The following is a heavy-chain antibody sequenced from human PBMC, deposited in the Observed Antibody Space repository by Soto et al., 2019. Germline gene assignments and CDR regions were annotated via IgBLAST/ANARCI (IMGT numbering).Heavy chain of an antibody. D-gene: IGHD2-2*03. J-gene: IGHJ4*02. Sequence: SETLSLTCNVSGDSIKTHYWRWIRQPPGKGLEWIDYIYYSGSSLYNPSLKRRVTISVDTAKNQFSLRLNSLTAADTAVYYCASGWMAAFDNWGQGSLVPSPQ. CDR3: ASGWMAAFDN. CDR2: IYYSGSS. V-gene: IGHV4-59*11. CDR1: GDSIKTHY.